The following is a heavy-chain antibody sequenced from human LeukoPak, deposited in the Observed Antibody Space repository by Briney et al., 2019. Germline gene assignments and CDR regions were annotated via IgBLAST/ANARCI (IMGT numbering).Heavy chain of an antibody. V-gene: IGHV1-18*01. D-gene: IGHD1-26*01. CDR2: ISAYNGNT. CDR3: ARVGGWDYYYYGMDV. J-gene: IGHJ6*02. Sequence: GSSVKVSCKASGGTFSSYAISWVRQAPGQGLEWMGWISAYNGNTNYAQKLQGRVTMTTDTSTSTAYMELRSLRSDDTAVYYCARVGGWDYYYYGMDVWGQGTTVTVSS. CDR1: GGTFSSYA.